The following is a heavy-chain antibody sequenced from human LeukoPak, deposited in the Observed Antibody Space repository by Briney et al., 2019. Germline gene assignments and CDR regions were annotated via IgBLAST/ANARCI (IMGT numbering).Heavy chain of an antibody. J-gene: IGHJ3*02. D-gene: IGHD6-25*01. Sequence: GGSLRLSCAASGFTLSSYAITWVRQAPGEGLQRVSGISGSGTSAYYADSVRGRFTISRDNSKNTLYLQMNSLRAEDTAVYYCAREGYSSERAFDIWGQGTMVTVSS. CDR3: AREGYSSERAFDI. CDR2: ISGSGTSA. CDR1: GFTLSSYA. V-gene: IGHV3-23*01.